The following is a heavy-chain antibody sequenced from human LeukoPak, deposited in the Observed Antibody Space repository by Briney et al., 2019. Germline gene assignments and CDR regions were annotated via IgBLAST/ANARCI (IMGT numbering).Heavy chain of an antibody. CDR2: IYHSGST. CDR1: GGSISSSNW. Sequence: PSETLSLTCAVSGGSISSSNWWSWVRQPPGKGLEWIGEIYHSGSTNYNPSLKSRVAISVDTSKNQFSLNLSSVTAADTAVYYCARLGASYGLFDDWGQGTLVTVSS. J-gene: IGHJ4*02. V-gene: IGHV4-4*02. D-gene: IGHD5-18*01. CDR3: ARLGASYGLFDD.